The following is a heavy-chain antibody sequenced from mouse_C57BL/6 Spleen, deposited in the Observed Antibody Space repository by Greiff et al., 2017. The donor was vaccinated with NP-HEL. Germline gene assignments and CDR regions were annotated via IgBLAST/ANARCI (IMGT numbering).Heavy chain of an antibody. CDR2: IYPSDSET. J-gene: IGHJ4*01. V-gene: IGHV1-61*01. CDR1: GYTFTSYW. D-gene: IGHD1-1*01. Sequence: QVQLQQSGAELVRPGSSVKLSCKASGYTFTSYWMDWVKQRPGQGLEWIGNIYPSDSETHYNQKFKDKATLTVDKSSSTAYMQLSSLTSEDSAVLYWGRKYYSSKNAMDYWGQGTSVTVSS. CDR3: GRKYYSSKNAMDY.